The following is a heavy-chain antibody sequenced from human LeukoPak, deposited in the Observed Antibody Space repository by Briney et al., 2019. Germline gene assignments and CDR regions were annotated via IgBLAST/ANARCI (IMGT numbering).Heavy chain of an antibody. CDR2: IKHDGSEK. CDR3: ARGHHFWSGFYYFEY. J-gene: IGHJ4*02. Sequence: GGSLRLSCAASEFTFSNYWMNWVRQAPEKGLEWVANIKHDGSEKYYVDSVKGRFTISRDNTKKSLYLQMNSLRADDTAVYYCARGHHFWSGFYYFEYWGQGSLVIVSS. D-gene: IGHD3-3*02. V-gene: IGHV3-7*04. CDR1: EFTFSNYW.